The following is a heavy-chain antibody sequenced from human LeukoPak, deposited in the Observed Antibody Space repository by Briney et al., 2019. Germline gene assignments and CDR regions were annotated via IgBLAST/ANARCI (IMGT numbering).Heavy chain of an antibody. V-gene: IGHV4-39*01. J-gene: IGHJ4*02. CDR3: ARREGGGLFGY. Sequence: SETLSLTCTVSGGSISSSSYYWGWIRQPPGKGLEWIGSIYYSGSTYYNPSLKSRVTISVDTSKNQFSLKLSSVTAADTAVYYCARREGGGLFGYWGRGTLVTVSS. CDR2: IYYSGST. CDR1: GGSISSSSYY. D-gene: IGHD2-15*01.